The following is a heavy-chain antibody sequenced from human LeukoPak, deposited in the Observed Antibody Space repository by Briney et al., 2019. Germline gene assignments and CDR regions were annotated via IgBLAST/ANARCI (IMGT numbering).Heavy chain of an antibody. CDR3: ARPLDSSNNYFDY. V-gene: IGHV3-21*01. J-gene: IGHJ4*02. CDR2: ISSSSNYM. CDR1: GFTFSRNA. D-gene: IGHD6-13*01. Sequence: GGSLRLSCAASGFTFSRNAMNWVRQAPGKGLEWVSFISSSSNYMSYADSVKGRFTISRDNAKNSLCLQMNSLRAEDTAVYYCARPLDSSNNYFDYWGQGTLVTVPA.